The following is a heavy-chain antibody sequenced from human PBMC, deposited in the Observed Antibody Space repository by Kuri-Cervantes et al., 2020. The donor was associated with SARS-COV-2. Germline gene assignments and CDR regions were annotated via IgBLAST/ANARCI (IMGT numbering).Heavy chain of an antibody. CDR1: GYSFTSYW. D-gene: IGHD3-10*01. CDR2: IYPGDSDT. CDR3: ARVYYGSGNRALDV. V-gene: IGHV5-51*01. Sequence: GGSLRLSCKGSGYSFTSYWIGWVRQMPGKGLEWMGSIYPGDSDTRYSPSFQGQVTISADKSISTAYLQWSSLKASDTAMYYCARVYYGSGNRALDVWGQGTTVTVSS. J-gene: IGHJ6*02.